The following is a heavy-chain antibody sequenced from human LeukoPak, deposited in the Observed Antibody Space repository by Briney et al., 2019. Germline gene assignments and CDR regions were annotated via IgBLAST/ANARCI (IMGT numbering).Heavy chain of an antibody. J-gene: IGHJ4*02. D-gene: IGHD1-26*01. V-gene: IGHV1-46*01. CDR1: GYTFTGYY. CDR2: INPSGGST. CDR3: ARGGHQWELSSGFDY. Sequence: GASVKVSCKASGYTFTGYYMHWVRQAPGQGLEWMGIINPSGGSTSYAQKFQGRVTMTRDMSTSTVYMELSSLRSEDTAVYYCARGGHQWELSSGFDYWGQGTLVTVSS.